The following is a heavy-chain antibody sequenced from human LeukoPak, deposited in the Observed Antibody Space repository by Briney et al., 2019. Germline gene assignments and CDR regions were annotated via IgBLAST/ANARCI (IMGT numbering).Heavy chain of an antibody. CDR1: GFTFSSCS. D-gene: IGHD3-10*01. V-gene: IGHV3-21*01. J-gene: IGHJ3*02. CDR2: ISSSSSYI. CDR3: ARVWATMVRGVAGSRGAFDI. Sequence: PGGSLRLSCAASGFTFSSCSMNWLRQAPGKGLEWVSSISSSSSYIYYADSVKGRFTISRDNAKNSLYLLMNSLRAEDTAVYYCARVWATMVRGVAGSRGAFDIWGQGTMVTVSS.